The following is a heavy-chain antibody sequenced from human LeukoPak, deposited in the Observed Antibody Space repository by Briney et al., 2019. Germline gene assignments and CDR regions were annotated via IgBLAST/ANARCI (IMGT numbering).Heavy chain of an antibody. Sequence: GGSLRLSCAASGFTFDDYAMHWVRHAPGKGLEWVPGISWNSGSIGYADSVKGRFTISRDNAKNSLYLQMNSLRAEDTALYYCAKDIGHIVVVPAAIPYYYGMDVWGQGTTVTVSS. CDR1: GFTFDDYA. J-gene: IGHJ6*02. D-gene: IGHD2-2*01. V-gene: IGHV3-9*01. CDR2: ISWNSGSI. CDR3: AKDIGHIVVVPAAIPYYYGMDV.